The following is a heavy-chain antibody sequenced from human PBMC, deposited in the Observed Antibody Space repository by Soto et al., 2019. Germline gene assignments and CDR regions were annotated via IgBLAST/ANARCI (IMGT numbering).Heavy chain of an antibody. CDR2: FYTTGRA. CDR1: GGSISSSH. V-gene: IGHV4-4*07. J-gene: IGHJ5*02. D-gene: IGHD3-22*01. Sequence: SETLSLTCSVSGGSISSSHWNWIRQRAGKGLEWIGRFYTTGRASYNPSLKGLLTLSGDTSTNQSPLRLGSVTAADTAVYYCACEPIVGGPPGYNWFDPWGQGILVTVSS. CDR3: ACEPIVGGPPGYNWFDP.